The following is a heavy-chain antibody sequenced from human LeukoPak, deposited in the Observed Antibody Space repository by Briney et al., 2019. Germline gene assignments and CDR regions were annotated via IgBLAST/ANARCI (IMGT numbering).Heavy chain of an antibody. J-gene: IGHJ6*03. V-gene: IGHV4-4*02. CDR1: GGSISSSNW. Sequence: SGALSLTCAVSGGSISSSNWWSWVRQPPGKGLEWIGEIYHGGSTNYNPSLKSRVTISVDKSKNQFSLKLSSVTAADTAVYYCARVRGYGRDYYYYYMDVWGKGTTVTVSS. D-gene: IGHD5-18*01. CDR3: ARVRGYGRDYYYYYMDV. CDR2: IYHGGST.